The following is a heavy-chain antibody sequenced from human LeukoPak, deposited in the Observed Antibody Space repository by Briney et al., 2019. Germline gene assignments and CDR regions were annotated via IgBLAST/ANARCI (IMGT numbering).Heavy chain of an antibody. CDR2: IIPIFGTA. Sequence: GASVKVSCKASGGTFSSYAISWVRQAPGQGLEWMGGIIPIFGTANYAQKFQGRVTITTDESTSTAYMELSSLRSEDTAVYYCARGFGGYGYLRTNYYYYYYMDVWGKGTTVTVSS. J-gene: IGHJ6*03. V-gene: IGHV1-69*05. D-gene: IGHD5-18*01. CDR3: ARGFGGYGYLRTNYYYYYYMDV. CDR1: GGTFSSYA.